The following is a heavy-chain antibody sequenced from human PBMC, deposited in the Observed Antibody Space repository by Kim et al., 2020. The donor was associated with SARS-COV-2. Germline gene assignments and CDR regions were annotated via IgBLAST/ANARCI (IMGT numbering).Heavy chain of an antibody. J-gene: IGHJ5*02. V-gene: IGHV4-31*03. CDR1: GGSISSGGYY. D-gene: IGHD3-3*01. CDR3: ARRGYDFWSGYYKGEDWFDP. CDR2: IYYSGST. Sequence: SETLSLTCTVSGGSISSGGYYWSWIRQHPGKGLEWIGYIYYSGSTYYNPSLKSRVTISVDTSKNQFSLKLSSVTAADTAVYYCARRGYDFWSGYYKGEDWFDPWGQGTLVTVSS.